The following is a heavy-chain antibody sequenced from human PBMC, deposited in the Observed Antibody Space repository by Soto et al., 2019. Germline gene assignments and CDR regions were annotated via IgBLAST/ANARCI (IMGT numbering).Heavy chain of an antibody. CDR2: ISYDGSNK. CDR3: ARDWKGYSSSWYYYYYGMDV. Sequence: GGSLRLSCAASGFTFSSYAMHWVRQAPGKGLEWVAVISYDGSNKYYADSVKGRFTISRDNSKNTLYLQMKSLRAEDTAVYYCARDWKGYSSSWYYYYYGMDVWGQGNTVTVSS. V-gene: IGHV3-30-3*01. D-gene: IGHD6-13*01. CDR1: GFTFSSYA. J-gene: IGHJ6*02.